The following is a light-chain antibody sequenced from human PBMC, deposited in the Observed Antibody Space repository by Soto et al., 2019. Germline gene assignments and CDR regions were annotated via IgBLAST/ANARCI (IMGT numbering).Light chain of an antibody. CDR3: ISYTSSSTLVV. V-gene: IGLV2-14*01. Sequence: QSALTQPASVSGSPGQSITISCTGTSSDVGGYHYVSWYQQHPGKAPKLMIYDVSNRPSGVSNRFSGSKSGNTASLTISGLQADDQADYYCISYTSSSTLVVFGGGTTLTVL. J-gene: IGLJ2*01. CDR2: DVS. CDR1: SSDVGGYHY.